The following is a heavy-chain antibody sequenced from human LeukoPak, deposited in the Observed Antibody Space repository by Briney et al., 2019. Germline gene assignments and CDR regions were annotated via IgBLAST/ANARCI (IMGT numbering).Heavy chain of an antibody. CDR2: ISSSSSTI. J-gene: IGHJ4*02. V-gene: IGHV3-48*01. CDR1: GFTFSSHS. CDR3: ARGYGDWGY. Sequence: GGSLRLSCAASGFTFSSHSMNWVRQAPGKGLEWISYISSSSSTISYADSVKGRFTISRDNAKNSLYLQMSSLRGEDTAVYYCARGYGDWGYWGQGTLVTVSS. D-gene: IGHD4-17*01.